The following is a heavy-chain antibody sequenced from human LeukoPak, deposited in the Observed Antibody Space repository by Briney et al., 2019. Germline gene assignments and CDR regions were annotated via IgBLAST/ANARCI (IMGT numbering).Heavy chain of an antibody. CDR3: ARDPRAARLPIYYFDY. CDR1: GFTFTGHS. J-gene: IGHJ4*02. D-gene: IGHD6-6*01. CDR2: ISYDGSNK. Sequence: GGSLRLSCVASGFTFTGHSMHWVRQAPGKGLEWVAVISYDGSNKYYADSVKGRFTISRDNSKNTLYLQMNSLRAEDTAVYYCARDPRAARLPIYYFDYWGQGTLVTVSS. V-gene: IGHV3-30*04.